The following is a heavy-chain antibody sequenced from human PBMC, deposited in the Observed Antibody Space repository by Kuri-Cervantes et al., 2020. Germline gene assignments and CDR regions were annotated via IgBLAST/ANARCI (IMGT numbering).Heavy chain of an antibody. J-gene: IGHJ3*02. CDR2: INQDGSEI. D-gene: IGHD6-19*01. Sequence: GGSLRLSCATSGFTFSNYAMTWVRQAPGKGLEWVANINQDGSEIHYVDSVKGRFTISRDNAKSSLYLEMNSLRAEDTAVYYCTFSSGWYLSDAFDIWGQGTMVTVSS. CDR1: GFTFSNYA. V-gene: IGHV3-7*01. CDR3: TFSSGWYLSDAFDI.